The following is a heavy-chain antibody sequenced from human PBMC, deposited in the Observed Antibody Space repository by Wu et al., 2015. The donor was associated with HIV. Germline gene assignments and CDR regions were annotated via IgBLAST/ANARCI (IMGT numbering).Heavy chain of an antibody. J-gene: IGHJ3*02. V-gene: IGHV1-69*05. CDR3: ASYYYDSSGSSDAFDI. CDR1: GGTFSSYA. CDR2: IIPIFGTA. Sequence: QVQLVQSGAEVKKPGSSVKVSCKASGGTFSSYAISWVRQAPGQGLEWMGGIIPIFGTANYAQKFQGRVTITTDESTSTAYMELSSLRSEDTAVYYCASYYYDSSGSSDAFDIWGQGTMVTVSS. D-gene: IGHD3-22*01.